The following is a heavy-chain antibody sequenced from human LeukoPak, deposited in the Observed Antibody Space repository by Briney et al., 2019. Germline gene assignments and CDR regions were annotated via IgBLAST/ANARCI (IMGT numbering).Heavy chain of an antibody. CDR3: VKDRYFYDSGSKAN. D-gene: IGHD3-22*01. Sequence: QPGGSLRLSCVASGFPFDDYGMFWVRQTPGKGLEWISGISWNSGIIAYADSVKGRFTIFRDNAKNSLYLQINSLRVEDTAVYYCVKDRYFYDSGSKANWGQGTLVTVSS. CDR1: GFPFDDYG. V-gene: IGHV3-9*01. CDR2: ISWNSGII. J-gene: IGHJ4*02.